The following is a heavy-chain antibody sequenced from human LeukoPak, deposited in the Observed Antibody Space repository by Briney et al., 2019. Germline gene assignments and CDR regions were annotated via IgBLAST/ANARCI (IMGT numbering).Heavy chain of an antibody. V-gene: IGHV4-39*01. D-gene: IGHD3/OR15-3a*01. CDR1: GGSISSSFYY. CDR2: IYHSGST. CDR3: ARGLDGRRFDY. J-gene: IGHJ4*02. Sequence: SETLSLTCTVSGGSISSSFYYWGWIRQPPGKGLEWIGSIYHSGSTYYNPSLKSRVTISVDTSRNQFSLNLSSVTAADTAVYYCARGLDGRRFDYWGQGTLVTVSS.